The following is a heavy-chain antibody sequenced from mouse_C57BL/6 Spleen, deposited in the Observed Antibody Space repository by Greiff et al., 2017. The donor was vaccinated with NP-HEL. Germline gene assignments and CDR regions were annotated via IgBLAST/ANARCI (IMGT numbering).Heavy chain of an antibody. V-gene: IGHV1-64*01. CDR2: IHPNSGST. CDR1: GYTFTSYW. D-gene: IGHD1-1*01. J-gene: IGHJ4*01. CDR3: ATATVVAYYYAMDY. Sequence: QVQLQQPGAELVKPGASVKLSCKASGYTFTSYWMHWVKQRPGQGLEWIGMIHPNSGSTNYNEKFKSKATLTVDKSSSTAYMQLSSLTSEDSAVYYCATATVVAYYYAMDYWGQGTSVTVSS.